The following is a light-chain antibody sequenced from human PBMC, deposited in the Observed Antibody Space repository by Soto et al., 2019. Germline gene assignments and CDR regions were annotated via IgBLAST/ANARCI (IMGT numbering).Light chain of an antibody. CDR3: CAYATGSTVV. CDR2: EGS. J-gene: IGLJ2*01. CDR1: SSDVGSYSL. V-gene: IGLV2-23*01. Sequence: QSVLTQPASVSGSPGQSITISCTGTSSDVGSYSLVSWYQQHPGKAPKLIIYEGSKRPSGVVNRFSGSKSGNTASLTISGLQAEDEADYYFCAYATGSTVVFGGGTKVTVL.